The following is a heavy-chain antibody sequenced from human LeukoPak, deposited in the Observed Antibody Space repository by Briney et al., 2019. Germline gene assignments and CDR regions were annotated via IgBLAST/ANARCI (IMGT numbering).Heavy chain of an antibody. Sequence: SETLSLTCAVYGGSFGDDYWTWIRQPPGKGLGWIGQIVHSGGITYNPSLKSRVTISVDTSKNQFSLKVNSVTAADTAVYYCARRTRVGCYLDLWGRGTPVTASS. CDR1: GGSFGDDY. CDR2: IVHSGGI. V-gene: IGHV4-34*12. J-gene: IGHJ2*01. D-gene: IGHD3-10*01. CDR3: ARRTRVGCYLDL.